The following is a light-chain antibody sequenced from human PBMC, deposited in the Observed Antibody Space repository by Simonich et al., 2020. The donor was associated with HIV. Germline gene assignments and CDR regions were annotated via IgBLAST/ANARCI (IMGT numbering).Light chain of an antibody. V-gene: IGLV1-40*01. CDR2: GNR. J-gene: IGLJ3*02. CDR3: QSYDSSLSGWV. CDR1: SSNIGAGYD. Sequence: QSVLTQPPSVSGAPGQRVTISCTGSSSNIGAGYDVHWYQQLPGTAPKLLTYGNRNRPSGVPDRCSGSRSGTSASLAITGLQAEDEADYYCQSYDSSLSGWVFGGGTKLTVL.